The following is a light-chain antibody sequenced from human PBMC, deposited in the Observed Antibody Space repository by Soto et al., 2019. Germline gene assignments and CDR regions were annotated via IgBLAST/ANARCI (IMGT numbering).Light chain of an antibody. J-gene: IGLJ3*02. Sequence: QSVLTQPPSASGTPGQRVTISCSGSSSNIGSNYVYWYQQLPGTAPKLLIYRNNQRPSGVPDRFSGSNSGTSASLAISGLRSEDEADYYCAAWDDSLSGWVFGGGTKVTVL. V-gene: IGLV1-47*01. CDR1: SSNIGSNY. CDR3: AAWDDSLSGWV. CDR2: RNN.